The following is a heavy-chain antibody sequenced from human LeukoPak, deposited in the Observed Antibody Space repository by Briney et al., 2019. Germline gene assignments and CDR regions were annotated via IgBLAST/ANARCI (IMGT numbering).Heavy chain of an antibody. CDR3: ARQRVWGSAFDI. J-gene: IGHJ3*02. CDR1: DESFSGYN. D-gene: IGHD7-27*01. CDR2: INHRGST. V-gene: IGHV4-34*01. Sequence: SETLSLTCAVYDESFSGYNWSWLRQPPGPGLEWIGEINHRGSTTYNPSLKSRLSISVDTSKNQFSLNLKSVTAADTAVYYCARQRVWGSAFDIWGQGTLVTVSS.